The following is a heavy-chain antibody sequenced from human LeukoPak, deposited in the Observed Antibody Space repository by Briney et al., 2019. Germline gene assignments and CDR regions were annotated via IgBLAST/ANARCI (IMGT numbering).Heavy chain of an antibody. V-gene: IGHV1-69*13. J-gene: IGHJ4*02. CDR2: IIPIFGTA. CDR1: GGTFSSYA. D-gene: IGHD3-22*01. Sequence: GASVKVSCKASGGTFSSYAISWVRQAPGQGLEWMGGIIPIFGTANYAQKFQGRVTITADESTSTAYMELSSLRSEDTAVYYCARDSVRAYDSSGYNFDYWGQGTLVTVSS. CDR3: ARDSVRAYDSSGYNFDY.